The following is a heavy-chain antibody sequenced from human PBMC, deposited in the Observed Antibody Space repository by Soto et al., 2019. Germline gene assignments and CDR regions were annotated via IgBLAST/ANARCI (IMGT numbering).Heavy chain of an antibody. Sequence: EVQLVESGGALVQPGGSLRLSCAASGFTFSSSWMHWVRQAPGKGLVWVSRINSDESSTNYADSVKGRFTISRDNAKNTLFLQMTSLRAEDTAVYYCARGGSGYVNYWGQGTLVTVSS. CDR1: GFTFSSSW. D-gene: IGHD1-26*01. CDR2: INSDESST. CDR3: ARGGSGYVNY. V-gene: IGHV3-74*01. J-gene: IGHJ4*02.